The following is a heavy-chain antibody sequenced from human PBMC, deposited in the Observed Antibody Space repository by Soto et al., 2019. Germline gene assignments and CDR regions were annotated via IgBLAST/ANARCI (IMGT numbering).Heavy chain of an antibody. CDR3: ARGRVYSSSWYGDY. CDR2: ISYDGGSE. V-gene: IGHV3-30-3*01. Sequence: QVQLVESGGDVVQPGRSLRLSCAVSGFTLTTHAVHWVRQAPGKGLEWVAAISYDGGSEYYAGSVKGRFTISRDKSKNTLFLQMNSLRADDTAVYYCARGRVYSSSWYGDYWGQGTAVTVSS. J-gene: IGHJ4*02. CDR1: GFTLTTHA. D-gene: IGHD6-13*01.